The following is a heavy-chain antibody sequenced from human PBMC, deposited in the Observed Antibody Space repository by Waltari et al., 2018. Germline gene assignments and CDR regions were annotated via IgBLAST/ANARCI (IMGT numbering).Heavy chain of an antibody. CDR2: ISSSSSTI. V-gene: IGHV3-48*01. J-gene: IGHJ4*02. D-gene: IGHD3-10*01. CDR3: ARETPDYYGSGRL. Sequence: EVQLVESGGGLVQPGGSLRLSCAASGFTFSSYSMNWVRPAPGKGLEWVSYISSSSSTIYYADSVKGRFTISRDNAKNSLYLQMNCLRAEDTAVYYCARETPDYYGSGRLWGQGTLVTVSS. CDR1: GFTFSSYS.